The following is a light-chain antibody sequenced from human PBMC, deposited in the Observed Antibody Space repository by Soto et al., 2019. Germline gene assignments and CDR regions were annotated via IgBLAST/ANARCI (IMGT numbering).Light chain of an antibody. CDR3: QQYNSWPPRYT. V-gene: IGKV3-15*01. J-gene: IGKJ2*01. CDR1: QSVSRA. CDR2: DSS. Sequence: DIVLTQSPATLSVSPGESASLSCRASQSVSRALAWYQHVPGQAPRLLIYDSSNRATGVPARFSGSGSGTRFTLTISSLQSEDFAVYYCQQYNSWPPRYTFGQGTKLEI.